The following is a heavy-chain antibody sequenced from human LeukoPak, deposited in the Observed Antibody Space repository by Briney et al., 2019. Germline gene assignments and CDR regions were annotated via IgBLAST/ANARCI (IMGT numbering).Heavy chain of an antibody. Sequence: GGSLRLSCVASGFTFSTYSINWVRHAPGKGLEWVAVISYDGSNKYYADSVKGRFTISRDNSKNTLYLQMNSLRAEDTAVYYCARDSYSSSWYSFDYWGQGTLVTVSS. V-gene: IGHV3-30*03. CDR2: ISYDGSNK. D-gene: IGHD6-13*01. CDR3: ARDSYSSSWYSFDY. CDR1: GFTFSTYS. J-gene: IGHJ4*02.